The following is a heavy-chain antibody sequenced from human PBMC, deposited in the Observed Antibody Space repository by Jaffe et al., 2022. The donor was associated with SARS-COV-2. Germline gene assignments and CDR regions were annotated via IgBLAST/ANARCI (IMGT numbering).Heavy chain of an antibody. CDR2: ISSNGGST. Sequence: EVQLVESGGGLVQPGGSLRLSCSASGFTFSSYAMHWVRQAPGKGLEYVSAISSNGGSTYYADSVKGRFTISRDNSKNTLYLQMSSLRAEDTAVYYCVKDRLSGDSSGYTGGFDYWGQGTLVTVSS. CDR1: GFTFSSYA. J-gene: IGHJ4*02. D-gene: IGHD3-22*01. CDR3: VKDRLSGDSSGYTGGFDY. V-gene: IGHV3-64D*09.